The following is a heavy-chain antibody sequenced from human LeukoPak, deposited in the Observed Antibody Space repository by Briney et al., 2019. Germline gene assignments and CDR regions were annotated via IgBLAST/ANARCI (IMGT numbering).Heavy chain of an antibody. Sequence: GGSLRLSCVASGFDFSASSFNYIRQAPGKGLEWVPYIRASSSLISYADSVRGRFTISRDDAKKSVFLQMHSLRADDTAVYYCAREASLGWGQETVVTVSS. J-gene: IGHJ3*01. CDR2: IRASSSLI. V-gene: IGHV3-48*04. CDR3: AREASLG. CDR1: GFDFSASS.